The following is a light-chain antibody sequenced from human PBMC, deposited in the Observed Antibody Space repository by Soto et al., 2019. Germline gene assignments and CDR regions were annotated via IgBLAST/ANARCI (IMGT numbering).Light chain of an antibody. Sequence: EIVLTQSPDTLSLSPGEGAILSCRASHIINNNYLAWYQQKPGQAPRLLTYGASSRATGIPDRFSGGGSGTDFTLTVTRLEPEDFAVYYCQQYGSSITFGQGTRLEIK. CDR3: QQYGSSIT. CDR1: HIINNNY. J-gene: IGKJ5*01. CDR2: GAS. V-gene: IGKV3-20*01.